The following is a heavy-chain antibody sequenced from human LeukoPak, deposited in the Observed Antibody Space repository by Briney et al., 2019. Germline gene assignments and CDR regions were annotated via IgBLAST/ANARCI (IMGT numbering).Heavy chain of an antibody. D-gene: IGHD6-13*01. V-gene: IGHV3-23*01. CDR2: ISGSGGST. CDR3: ASSSWDYYYYGMDV. Sequence: GGSLRLSCAASGFTFSSYAMSWVRQAPGKGLEWVSAISGSGGSTYYADSVKGRFTISRDNSKNTLYLQMNSLRAEDTAVYYCASSSWDYYYYGMDVWGQGTTVTVSS. CDR1: GFTFSSYA. J-gene: IGHJ6*02.